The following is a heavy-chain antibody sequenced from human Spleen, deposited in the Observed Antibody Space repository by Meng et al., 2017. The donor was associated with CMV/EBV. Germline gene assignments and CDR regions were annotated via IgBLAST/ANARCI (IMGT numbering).Heavy chain of an antibody. CDR1: GGFISTYC. CDR2: AHYSGNT. D-gene: IGHD1-26*01. CDR3: AREVIGDGSLAFDF. J-gene: IGHJ4*02. Sequence: SETLSLTCAMSGGFISTYCWSWVRQPPGKGLEWIGYAHYSGNTNHNPSLKSRVTISVDTSKKQFSLKLRSVTAADTAVYYCAREVIGDGSLAFDFWGQGTLVTVSS. V-gene: IGHV4-59*01.